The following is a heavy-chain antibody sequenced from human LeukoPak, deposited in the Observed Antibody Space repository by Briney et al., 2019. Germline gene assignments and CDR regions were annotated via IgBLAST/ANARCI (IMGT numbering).Heavy chain of an antibody. Sequence: PGGSLRLSCAASGFTFSSFAMNWVRQAPGKGLEWVSVISGSGGITYYADSVKGRFTISRDNSKNTLYLQMNSLRAEDTAVYYCAKDPRGSRDYWGQGTLVTVSS. CDR2: ISGSGGIT. V-gene: IGHV3-23*01. CDR1: GFTFSSFA. J-gene: IGHJ4*02. CDR3: AKDPRGSRDY. D-gene: IGHD3-10*01.